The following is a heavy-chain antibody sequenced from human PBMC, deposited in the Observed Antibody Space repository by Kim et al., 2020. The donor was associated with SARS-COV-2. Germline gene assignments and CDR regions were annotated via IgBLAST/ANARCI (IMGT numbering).Heavy chain of an antibody. CDR2: IYPGDSET. CDR3: ARLNSGWKTRFDF. CDR1: GYTFSTHW. V-gene: IGHV5-51*01. J-gene: IGHJ4*02. D-gene: IGHD6-19*01. Sequence: GESLKISCKTYGYTFSTHWIAWVRQLPGKGLEWMGVIYPGDSETTYSPSFEGQVTISADESVATAYIEWNTLKASDTGIYYCARLNSGWKTRFDFWGQGTLVTVSS.